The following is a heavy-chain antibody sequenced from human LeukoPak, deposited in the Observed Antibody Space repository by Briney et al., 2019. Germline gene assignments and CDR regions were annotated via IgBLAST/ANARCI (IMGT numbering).Heavy chain of an antibody. CDR3: AREGRAYRYSSSWYPTPSWFDP. CDR1: GFTFSLFA. V-gene: IGHV3-30*04. J-gene: IGHJ5*02. D-gene: IGHD6-13*01. Sequence: GGSLRLSCAASGFTFSLFAMHWVRQSPGKGLEWVAAISYDGKDKFYADSVQGRFTFSRDNSKNTLSLQMNSLRPEDSAIYYCAREGRAYRYSSSWYPTPSWFDPWGLGTLVTVSS. CDR2: ISYDGKDK.